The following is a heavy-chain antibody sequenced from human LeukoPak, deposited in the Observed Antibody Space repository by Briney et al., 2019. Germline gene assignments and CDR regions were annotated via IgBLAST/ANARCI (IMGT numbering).Heavy chain of an antibody. CDR2: ISYDGSNK. Sequence: GGSLRLSCAASGFTFSSYGMHWVRQAPGKGLEWVAVISYDGSNKYYADSVKGRFTISRDNSKNTLYLQMNSLRAEDTAVYYCAKGNYGSGTAIDCWGQGTLVTVSS. V-gene: IGHV3-30*18. J-gene: IGHJ4*02. CDR3: AKGNYGSGTAIDC. CDR1: GFTFSSYG. D-gene: IGHD3-10*01.